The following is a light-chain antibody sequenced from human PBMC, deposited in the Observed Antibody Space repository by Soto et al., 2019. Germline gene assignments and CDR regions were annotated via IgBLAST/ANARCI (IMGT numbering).Light chain of an antibody. J-gene: IGKJ1*01. V-gene: IGKV3-20*01. CDR1: QSVSNSF. CDR2: AAS. CDR3: QQYGHSPRT. Sequence: EIVLTQSPATLSLSPGERASLSCRASQSVSNSFLAWYQQKAGQSPRLLIYAASARAIGIPDRFSGSGSGTDFTLTISRLEPEDFAVYYCQQYGHSPRTFGQGTKVEVK.